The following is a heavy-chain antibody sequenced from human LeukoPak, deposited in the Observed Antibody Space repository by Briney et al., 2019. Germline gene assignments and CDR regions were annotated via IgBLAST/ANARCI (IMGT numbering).Heavy chain of an antibody. CDR1: GGSISSSSYY. J-gene: IGHJ4*02. V-gene: IGHV4-39*01. Sequence: PSETLSLTCTVSGGSISSSSYYWGWIRQPPGKGLEWIGSIYYSGSTYYNPSLKSRVTISVDTSKNQFSLKLSSVTAADTAVYYCARHHYYDSSGYPHWGQGTLVTVSS. D-gene: IGHD3-22*01. CDR2: IYYSGST. CDR3: ARHHYYDSSGYPH.